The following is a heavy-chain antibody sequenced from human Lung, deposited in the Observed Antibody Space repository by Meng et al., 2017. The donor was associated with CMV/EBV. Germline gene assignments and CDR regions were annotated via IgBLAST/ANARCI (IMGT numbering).Heavy chain of an antibody. CDR1: GYTFPRHW. CDR3: ARDNSDSTSSWWFDT. V-gene: IGHV1-46*01. J-gene: IGHJ5*02. Sequence: ASXXVSXKASGYTFPRHWMHWVRQAPGQGPEWMAVINPSGDNTLYAQRFQGRLTLTRDTSTNTVYMDLGSLTSEDSAVYFCARDNSDSTSSWWFDTWGQGXLVTVSS. CDR2: INPSGDNT. D-gene: IGHD2/OR15-2a*01.